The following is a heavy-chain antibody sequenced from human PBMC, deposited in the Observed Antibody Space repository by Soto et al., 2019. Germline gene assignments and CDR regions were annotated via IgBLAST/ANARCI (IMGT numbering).Heavy chain of an antibody. Sequence: QVQLRQSGPRLARPSGTLSLTCVVSGDSISSTHWWTWVRQTPGTGLEWIGEVYHTGSTKYNPSLQNRVTTSLDKSNNQLSLNLTSLTAADTAVYYCATLPPRIVVTILPIPSWGQGTQVTVSS. CDR2: VYHTGST. D-gene: IGHD2-21*01. CDR3: ATLPPRIVVTILPIPS. CDR1: GDSISSTHW. V-gene: IGHV4-4*02. J-gene: IGHJ4*02.